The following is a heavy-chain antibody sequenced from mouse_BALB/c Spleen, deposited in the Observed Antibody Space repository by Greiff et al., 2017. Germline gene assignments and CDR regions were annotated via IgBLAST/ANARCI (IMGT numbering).Heavy chain of an antibody. CDR2: INPYNDGT. CDR1: GYTFTSYV. CDR3: ARSYYGSSYNYAMDY. Sequence: LVESGPELVKPGASVKMSCKASGYTFTSYVMHWVKQKPGPGLEWIGYINPYNDGTKYNEKFKGKATLTSDKSSSTAYMELSSLTSEDSAVYYCARSYYGSSYNYAMDYWGQGTAVTVSS. V-gene: IGHV1-14*01. D-gene: IGHD1-1*01. J-gene: IGHJ4*01.